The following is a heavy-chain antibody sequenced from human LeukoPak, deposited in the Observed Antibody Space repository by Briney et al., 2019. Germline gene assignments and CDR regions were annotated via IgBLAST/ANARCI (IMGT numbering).Heavy chain of an antibody. CDR1: GGSISSYY. D-gene: IGHD3-3*01. V-gene: IGHV4-39*07. CDR3: ARVPHGETIFGVVLYWFDP. CDR2: IYYSGNT. J-gene: IGHJ5*02. Sequence: SEALSLTCTVSGGSISSYYWGWIRQPPGKGLEWIGSIYYSGNTYYNPSLKSRVTISVDTSKNQFSLKLSSVTAADTAVYYRARVPHGETIFGVVLYWFDPWGQGTLVTVSS.